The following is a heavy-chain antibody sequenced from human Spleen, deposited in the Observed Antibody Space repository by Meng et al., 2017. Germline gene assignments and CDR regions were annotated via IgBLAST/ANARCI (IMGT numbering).Heavy chain of an antibody. Sequence: QHVGAGLLKPSETRSLTCVVSGGSFSDYYWSWIRQPPGKGLEWIGEINHSGSTNYNPSLESRATISVDTSQNNLSLKLSSVTAADSAVYYCARGPTTMAHDFDYWGQGTLVTVSS. CDR1: GGSFSDYY. V-gene: IGHV4-34*01. CDR2: INHSGST. CDR3: ARGPTTMAHDFDY. J-gene: IGHJ4*02. D-gene: IGHD4-11*01.